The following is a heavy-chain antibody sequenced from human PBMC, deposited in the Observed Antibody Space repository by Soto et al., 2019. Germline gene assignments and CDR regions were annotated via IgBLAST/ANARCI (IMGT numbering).Heavy chain of an antibody. V-gene: IGHV3-74*03. CDR1: GFPFSSYW. CDR2: INGDGSSI. CDR3: TRRGCSTTGGYFN. J-gene: IGHJ4*02. D-gene: IGHD2-2*01. Sequence: GGSLRLSCAASGFPFSSYWMHWVRQAPGKGLVWVSRINGDGSSITYADSVKGRFTISRDNAKNTLYLQMNSLRAEDAAVYYCTRRGCSTTGGYFNWGRGTLIT.